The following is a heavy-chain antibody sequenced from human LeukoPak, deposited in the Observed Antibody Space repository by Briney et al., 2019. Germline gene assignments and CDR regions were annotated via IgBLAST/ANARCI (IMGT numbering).Heavy chain of an antibody. J-gene: IGHJ4*02. CDR2: ISGSGNST. CDR1: GFTFSGYA. Sequence: GGSLRLSCAASGFTFSGYAMSWVRQAPGKGLEWVSGISGSGNSTYYADSVKGRFTISRDNSKNTLHLQMNSLRAEDTAIYYCAKAGTDYSSSWGRDFDYWGQGTLVTVSS. V-gene: IGHV3-23*01. D-gene: IGHD6-13*01. CDR3: AKAGTDYSSSWGRDFDY.